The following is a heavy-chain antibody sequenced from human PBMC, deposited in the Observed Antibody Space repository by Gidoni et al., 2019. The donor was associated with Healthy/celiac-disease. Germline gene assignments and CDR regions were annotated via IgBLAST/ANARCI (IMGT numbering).Heavy chain of an antibody. Sequence: QVQLQESGPGLVKPSQTLSLTCTVSGGSISSGDYYWSWIRQPPGKGLEWIGYIYYSGSTYYNPSLKSRVTISVDTSKNQFSLKLSSVTAADTAVYYCARGTRGYSYGLVYFDYWGQGTLVTVSS. CDR1: GGSISSGDYY. J-gene: IGHJ4*02. V-gene: IGHV4-30-4*01. CDR2: IYYSGST. CDR3: ARGTRGYSYGLVYFDY. D-gene: IGHD5-18*01.